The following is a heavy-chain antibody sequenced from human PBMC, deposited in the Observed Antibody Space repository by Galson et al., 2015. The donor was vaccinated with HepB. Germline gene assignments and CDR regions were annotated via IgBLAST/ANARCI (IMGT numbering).Heavy chain of an antibody. CDR3: AKEVPNIVVVPAGDYYYMDV. D-gene: IGHD2-2*01. V-gene: IGHV3-30*18. CDR2: ISYDGSNK. Sequence: SLRLSCAASGFTFSSYGMHWVRQAPGKGLEWVAVISYDGSNKYYADSVKGRFTISRDNSKDTLYLQMNSLRAEDTAVYYCAKEVPNIVVVPAGDYYYMDVWGKGTTVTVSS. J-gene: IGHJ6*03. CDR1: GFTFSSYG.